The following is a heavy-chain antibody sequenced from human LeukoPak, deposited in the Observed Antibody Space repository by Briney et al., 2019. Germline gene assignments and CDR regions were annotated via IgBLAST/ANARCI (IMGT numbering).Heavy chain of an antibody. J-gene: IGHJ4*02. CDR2: IVVGSGNT. CDR1: GFTFTSSA. V-gene: IGHV1-58*02. Sequence: SVKVSCKASGFTFTSSAMQWVRQARGQRLEWIGWIVVGSGNTNYAQKFQERVTITRDMSTSTAYMELSSLRSEDTAVYYCAADAYYYGSGSYPPGDYWGQGTLVTVSS. CDR3: AADAYYYGSGSYPPGDY. D-gene: IGHD3-10*01.